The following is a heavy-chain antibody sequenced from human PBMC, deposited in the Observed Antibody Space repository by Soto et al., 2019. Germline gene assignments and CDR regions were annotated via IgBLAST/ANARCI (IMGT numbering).Heavy chain of an antibody. V-gene: IGHV2-5*02. CDR1: GFSLSSTRMA. Sequence: QITLKESGPTLVKPTQTLTLTCTFSGFSLSSTRMAVGWIRQPPGKALEWLALIYWDDDKRYSPFLKSRLTIXXXTXXNHVVLTMSNMDPVNTARYYCAHIVVAGLGYYFDYWGQGTLVTVSS. D-gene: IGHD6-19*01. J-gene: IGHJ4*02. CDR2: IYWDDDK. CDR3: AHIVVAGLGYYFDY.